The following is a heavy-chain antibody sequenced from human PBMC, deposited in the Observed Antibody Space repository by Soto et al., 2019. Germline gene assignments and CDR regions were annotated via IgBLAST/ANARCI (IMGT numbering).Heavy chain of an antibody. Sequence: SGPTLVNPTPTLTLTCTFSGFSLSTSGVGVGWIRQPPGKALEWLALIYWDDDKRYSPSLKSRLTITQDTSKNQVVLTMHHMEHLDTVPYYCAPADNSGYSDFWGQGTLVTVSS. CDR2: IYWDDDK. V-gene: IGHV2-5*02. J-gene: IGHJ4*02. CDR1: GFSLSTSGVG. CDR3: APADNSGYSDF. D-gene: IGHD3-22*01.